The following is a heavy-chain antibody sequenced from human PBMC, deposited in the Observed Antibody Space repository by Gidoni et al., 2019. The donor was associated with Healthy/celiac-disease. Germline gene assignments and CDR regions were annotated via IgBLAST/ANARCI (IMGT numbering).Heavy chain of an antibody. D-gene: IGHD2-2*01. CDR1: GFTFSSYS. Sequence: EVQLVESGGGLVKPGGSLRLSCAASGFTFSSYSMNWVRQAPGKGLEWVSSISSSSSYIYYADSVKGRFTISRDNAKNSLYLQMNSLRAEDTAVYYCARGVNSVPAASYDYWGQGTLVTVSS. CDR2: ISSSSSYI. J-gene: IGHJ4*02. V-gene: IGHV3-21*01. CDR3: ARGVNSVPAASYDY.